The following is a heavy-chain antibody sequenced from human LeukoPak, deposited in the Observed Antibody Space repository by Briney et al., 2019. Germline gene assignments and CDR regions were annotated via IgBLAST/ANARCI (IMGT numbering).Heavy chain of an antibody. D-gene: IGHD6-19*01. CDR2: INTDGTST. CDR3: AREPYSSGWYPFDY. Sequence: GGSLRLSCAASGFTFSTYWMHWVRQSPGKGLVWVSRINTDGTSTSYADSVKGRFTISRDNAKNTLYLQMNSLRAEDTAVYCCAREPYSSGWYPFDYWGQGTLVTVSS. V-gene: IGHV3-74*01. J-gene: IGHJ4*02. CDR1: GFTFSTYW.